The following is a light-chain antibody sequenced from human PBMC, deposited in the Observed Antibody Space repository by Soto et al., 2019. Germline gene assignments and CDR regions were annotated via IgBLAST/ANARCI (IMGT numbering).Light chain of an antibody. CDR3: LQDESYVQS. CDR1: QGIRND. V-gene: IGKV1-6*01. Sequence: AIQMTQFPSSLSASVGDRVTITCRASQGIRNDLSWYQQKPGKAPKVLIYAASTLRSGVPSRFSGSGSGTDFTLTIGSLQPEDFATYYCLQDESYVQSFGQGTKVEVK. CDR2: AAS. J-gene: IGKJ1*01.